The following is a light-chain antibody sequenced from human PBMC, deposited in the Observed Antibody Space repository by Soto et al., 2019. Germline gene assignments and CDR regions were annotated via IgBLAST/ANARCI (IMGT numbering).Light chain of an antibody. J-gene: IGLJ1*01. V-gene: IGLV2-23*03. Sequence: SVLAQPASVSGSPGQSITISCPGTSSDVGSYNLVSWYQQHPGKAPKLMIYEGSKRPSGVSNRFSGSKSGNTASLTISGLQAEDEADYYCCSYAGSSTLFGTGTKVTVL. CDR2: EGS. CDR3: CSYAGSSTL. CDR1: SSDVGSYNL.